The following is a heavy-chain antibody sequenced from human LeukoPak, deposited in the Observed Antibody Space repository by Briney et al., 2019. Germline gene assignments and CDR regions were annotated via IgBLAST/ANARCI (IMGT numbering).Heavy chain of an antibody. Sequence: GRSLRLSCAASGFTFSSYGMHWIRQAPGKGLEWVAVIWYDGSTTYYSDSVKGRFTISRDNSKNTLSLQMDSLRAEDTALYYCARASNYYDSSSYAADFWGQGTLVTVSS. J-gene: IGHJ4*02. CDR2: IWYDGSTT. CDR1: GFTFSSYG. CDR3: ARASNYYDSSSYAADF. D-gene: IGHD3-22*01. V-gene: IGHV3-33*01.